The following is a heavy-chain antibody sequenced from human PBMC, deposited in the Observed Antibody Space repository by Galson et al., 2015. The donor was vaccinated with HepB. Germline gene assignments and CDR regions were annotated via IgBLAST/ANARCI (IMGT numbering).Heavy chain of an antibody. Sequence: SVKVSCKASGGTFSSYAISWVRQAPGQGLEWMGRIIPILGIANYAQKFQGRVTITADKSTSTAYMELSSLRSEDTAVYYCARLDGSGGTLDWGQGTLVTVSS. CDR2: IIPILGIA. CDR3: ARLDGSGGTLD. D-gene: IGHD3-10*01. J-gene: IGHJ4*02. CDR1: GGTFSSYA. V-gene: IGHV1-69*04.